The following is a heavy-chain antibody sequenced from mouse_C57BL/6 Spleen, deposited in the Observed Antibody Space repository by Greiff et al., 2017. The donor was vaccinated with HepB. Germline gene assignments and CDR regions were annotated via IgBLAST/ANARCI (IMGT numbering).Heavy chain of an antibody. D-gene: IGHD1-1*01. Sequence: EVQLQQSGPVLVKPGASVKMSCKASGYTFTDYYMNWVKQSHGKSLEWIGVINPYNGGTSYNQKFKGKATLTVDKSSSTAYMELNGLTSEDSAVYDCARSLDYYGSSPYYFVYWGQGTTLTVSS. V-gene: IGHV1-19*01. CDR2: INPYNGGT. CDR1: GYTFTDYY. CDR3: ARSLDYYGSSPYYFVY. J-gene: IGHJ2*01.